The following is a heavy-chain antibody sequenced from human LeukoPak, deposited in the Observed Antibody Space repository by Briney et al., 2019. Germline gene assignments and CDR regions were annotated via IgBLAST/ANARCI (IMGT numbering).Heavy chain of an antibody. D-gene: IGHD1-14*01. CDR1: GGSISSQY. J-gene: IGHJ4*02. Sequence: PSAPLSLTCTVSGGSISSQYWSWIRQSPGKGLEWIGYIDPTGLTSYNPSLNSRVTISEDTSKNQFSLKVRSVTTADTAVYFCARQTPYHGNHYFDYWGQGTLVTVSS. CDR3: ARQTPYHGNHYFDY. V-gene: IGHV4-4*09. CDR2: IDPTGLT.